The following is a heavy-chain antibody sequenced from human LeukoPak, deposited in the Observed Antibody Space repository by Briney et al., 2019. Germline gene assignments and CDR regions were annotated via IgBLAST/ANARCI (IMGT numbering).Heavy chain of an antibody. V-gene: IGHV4-31*03. CDR3: ARYIISMVRGMDY. D-gene: IGHD3-10*01. CDR2: IHYSGST. J-gene: IGHJ4*02. CDR1: GASISSNNYY. Sequence: TLSLTCTVSGASISSNNYYWTWIRQHPEKGLESVGYIHYSGSTSYNTSLESRVTISLDTSENQFSLELSSLTAADTAVYYCARYIISMVRGMDYWGQGTLVTVSS.